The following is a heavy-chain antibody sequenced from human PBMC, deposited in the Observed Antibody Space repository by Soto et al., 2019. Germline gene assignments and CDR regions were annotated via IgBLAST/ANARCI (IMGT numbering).Heavy chain of an antibody. CDR2: ISSSRATI. CDR1: GFTLNTFS. D-gene: IGHD2-15*01. Sequence: GGSLRLSCAGSGFTLNTFSMNWVRQAPGKGLEWVSYISSSRATIYYADSVKGRFTISRDDAKNSLYLQMSSLRDDDTAVYYCVRGRSDSLMDVWGQGTTVIVSS. V-gene: IGHV3-48*02. J-gene: IGHJ6*02. CDR3: VRGRSDSLMDV.